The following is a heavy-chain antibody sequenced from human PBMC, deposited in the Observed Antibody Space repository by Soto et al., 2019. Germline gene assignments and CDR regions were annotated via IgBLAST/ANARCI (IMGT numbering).Heavy chain of an antibody. CDR1: GFTFSSYE. CDR3: ASNHYDFWSGYRNYYVMDV. CDR2: ISSSGSTI. Sequence: EVQLVESGGGLVQPGGSLRLSCAASGFTFSSYEMNWVRQAPGKGLEWVSYISSSGSTIYYADSVKGRFTISRDNAKNSLYLQMNSLRAEDTAVYYCASNHYDFWSGYRNYYVMDVWGQGTTVTVSS. J-gene: IGHJ6*02. V-gene: IGHV3-48*03. D-gene: IGHD3-3*01.